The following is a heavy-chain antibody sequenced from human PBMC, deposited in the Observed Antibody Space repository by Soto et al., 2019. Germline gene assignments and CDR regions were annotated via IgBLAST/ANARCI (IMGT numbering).Heavy chain of an antibody. V-gene: IGHV3-30*18. CDR2: ISHDGSNK. D-gene: IGHD3-22*01. CDR3: AKDLPAWLPSPASSRY. J-gene: IGHJ4*02. CDR1: GFTFNNYG. Sequence: QVQLVESGGGVVQPGRSLRLSCAASGFTFNNYGMHWVRQAPGKGLEWVALISHDGSNKYYADSVKCRFTISRDNSKNTLYLQMNSLRDEDTAVYYCAKDLPAWLPSPASSRYWGQGTLVTVSS.